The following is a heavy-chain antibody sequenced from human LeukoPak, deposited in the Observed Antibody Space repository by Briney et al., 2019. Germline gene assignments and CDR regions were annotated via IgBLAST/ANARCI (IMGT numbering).Heavy chain of an antibody. V-gene: IGHV4-59*11. CDR2: IYYSGNT. Sequence: SETLSLTCTVSGGSISSHYWSWIRQPPGKGLEWIGYIYYSGNTNYNPSPKSRVTISVDTSKNQFSLKLSSVTAADTAVYYCASSYGGLFDYWGQGTLVTVSS. D-gene: IGHD4-23*01. CDR3: ASSYGGLFDY. J-gene: IGHJ4*02. CDR1: GGSISSHY.